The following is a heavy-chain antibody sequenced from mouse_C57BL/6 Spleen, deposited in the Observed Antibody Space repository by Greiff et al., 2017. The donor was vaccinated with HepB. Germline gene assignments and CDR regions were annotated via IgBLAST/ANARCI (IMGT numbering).Heavy chain of an antibody. CDR2: IDPENGDT. V-gene: IGHV14-4*01. CDR3: TTYDYDEGYWYFDV. CDR1: GFNIKDDY. J-gene: IGHJ1*03. Sequence: EVKLQQSGAELVRPGASVKLSCTASGFNIKDDYMHWVKQRPEQGLEWIGWIDPENGDTEYASKFQGKATITADTSSNTAYLQLSSLTSEDTAVYYCTTYDYDEGYWYFDVWGTGTTVTVSS. D-gene: IGHD2-4*01.